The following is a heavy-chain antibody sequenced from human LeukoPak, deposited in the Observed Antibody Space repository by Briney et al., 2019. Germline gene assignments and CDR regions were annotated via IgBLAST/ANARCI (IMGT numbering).Heavy chain of an antibody. CDR3: AREASGGYDILNGYFNSGFDI. CDR1: GGSISSSSYY. D-gene: IGHD3-9*01. V-gene: IGHV4-39*07. Sequence: PSETLSLACTVSGGSISSSSYYWGWVRQPPGKGLEWIGSIYYSGSTYYNPSLKSRVTISVDTSKNQFSLKLSSVTAADTAVYYCAREASGGYDILNGYFNSGFDIWGQGTTVTASS. CDR2: IYYSGST. J-gene: IGHJ3*02.